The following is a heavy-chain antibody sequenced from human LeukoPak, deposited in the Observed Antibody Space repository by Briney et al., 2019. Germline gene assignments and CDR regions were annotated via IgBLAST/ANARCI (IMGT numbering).Heavy chain of an antibody. V-gene: IGHV4-34*01. J-gene: IGHJ1*01. CDR3: ARVRSGRGSYLSKYFQH. CDR1: GGSFSGYY. D-gene: IGHD1-26*01. CDR2: INHSGST. Sequence: PSETLSLTCAVYGGSFSGYYWSWIRQPPGKGLEWIGEINHSGSTNYNPSLKSRVTISVDTSKNQFSLKLSSVTAADTAVYYCARVRSGRGSYLSKYFQHWGQGTLVTVSS.